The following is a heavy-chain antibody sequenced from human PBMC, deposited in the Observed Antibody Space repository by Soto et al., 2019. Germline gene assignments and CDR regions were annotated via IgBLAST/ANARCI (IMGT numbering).Heavy chain of an antibody. CDR3: ARALVVADAFDI. V-gene: IGHV1-8*01. CDR1: GYTFTSYD. Sequence: ASVKVSCKASGYTFTSYDINWVRQATGQGLEWMGWMNPNSGNTGYAQKFQGRVTMTRNTSISTAYMELSSLRSEDTAVYYCARALVVADAFDIWGQGTMVTVSS. CDR2: MNPNSGNT. J-gene: IGHJ3*02. D-gene: IGHD6-6*01.